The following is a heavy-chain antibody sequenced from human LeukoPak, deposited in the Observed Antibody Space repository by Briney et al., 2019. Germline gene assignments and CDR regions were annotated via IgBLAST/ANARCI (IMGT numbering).Heavy chain of an antibody. D-gene: IGHD5-18*01. J-gene: IGHJ4*02. V-gene: IGHV4-34*01. Sequence: NSSETLSLTCAVYGGSFSGYYWSWLRQPPGKGLEWIGEINHSGSTNYNPSLKSRVTISVDTSKNQFSLKLSSVTAADTAVYYCASSPTPYVDTAMVTDYWGQGTLVTVSS. CDR2: INHSGST. CDR1: GGSFSGYY. CDR3: ASSPTPYVDTAMVTDY.